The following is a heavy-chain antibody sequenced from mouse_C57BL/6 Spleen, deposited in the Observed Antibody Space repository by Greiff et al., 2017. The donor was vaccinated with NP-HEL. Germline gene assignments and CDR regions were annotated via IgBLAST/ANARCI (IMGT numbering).Heavy chain of an antibody. J-gene: IGHJ1*03. CDR1: GYAFSSSW. V-gene: IGHV1-82*01. D-gene: IGHD1-1*01. Sequence: LQESGPELVKPGASVKISCKASGYAFSSSWMNWVKQRPGKGLEWIGRIYPGDGDTNYNGKFKGKATLTADKSSSTAYMQLSSLTSEDSAVYCCARSYYGSSYGYFDVWGTGTTVTVSS. CDR3: ARSYYGSSYGYFDV. CDR2: IYPGDGDT.